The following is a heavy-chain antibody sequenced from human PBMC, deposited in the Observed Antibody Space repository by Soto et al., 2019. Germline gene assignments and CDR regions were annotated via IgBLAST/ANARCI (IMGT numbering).Heavy chain of an antibody. V-gene: IGHV3-30*18. J-gene: IGHJ2*01. Sequence: QVQLVESGGGVVQPGRSLRLSCAASGFTFSSYGMHWVRQAPGKGLEWVAVISYDGSNKYYADSVKGRFTISRDNSKNTLYLQMNSLRAEDTAVYYCAKARVMHWYFDLWGRGTLVTVSS. D-gene: IGHD2-21*01. CDR1: GFTFSSYG. CDR2: ISYDGSNK. CDR3: AKARVMHWYFDL.